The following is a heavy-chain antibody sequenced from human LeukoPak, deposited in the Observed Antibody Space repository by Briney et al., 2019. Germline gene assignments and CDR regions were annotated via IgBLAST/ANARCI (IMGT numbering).Heavy chain of an antibody. D-gene: IGHD5-18*01. J-gene: IGHJ6*03. CDR1: GYTFTGYY. CDR3: ARRGVGYSSEDYYYYMDV. V-gene: IGHV1-46*01. Sequence: ASVKVSCKASGYTFTGYYMHWVRQAPGQGLEWMGIINPSGGSTSYAQKFQGRVTMTRDTSTSTVYMELNSLRYEDTAVYYCARRGVGYSSEDYYYYMDVWGKGTTVTISS. CDR2: INPSGGST.